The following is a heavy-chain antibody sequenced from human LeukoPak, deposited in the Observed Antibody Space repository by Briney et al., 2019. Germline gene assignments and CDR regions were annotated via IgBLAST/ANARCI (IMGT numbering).Heavy chain of an antibody. Sequence: PSETLSLTCAVSGDSISSSNWWTWVRQPPGKGLEWIGEIYHSGSTNYNPSLKSRVTISVDTSKNQFSLKLSSVTAADTAVYYCAREYTAMALYYFDYWGQGTLVTVSS. J-gene: IGHJ4*02. CDR3: AREYTAMALYYFDY. CDR2: IYHSGST. D-gene: IGHD5-18*01. CDR1: GDSISSSNW. V-gene: IGHV4-4*02.